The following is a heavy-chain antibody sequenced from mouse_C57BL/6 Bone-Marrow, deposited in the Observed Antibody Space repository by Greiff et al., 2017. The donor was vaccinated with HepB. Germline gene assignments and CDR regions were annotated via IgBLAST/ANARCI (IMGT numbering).Heavy chain of an antibody. V-gene: IGHV1-74*01. Sequence: VQLQQPGAELVKPGASVKVSCKASGYTFTSYWMHWVKQRPGQGLEWIGRIHPSDSDTNYNQKFKGKATLTVDKSSSTAYMQLSSLTSEDSAVYYCAMAYSNYPLFAYWGQGTLVTVSA. CDR3: AMAYSNYPLFAY. D-gene: IGHD2-5*01. CDR1: GYTFTSYW. J-gene: IGHJ3*01. CDR2: IHPSDSDT.